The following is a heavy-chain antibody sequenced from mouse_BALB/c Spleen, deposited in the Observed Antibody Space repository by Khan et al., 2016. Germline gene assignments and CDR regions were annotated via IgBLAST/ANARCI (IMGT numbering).Heavy chain of an antibody. CDR1: GYSITSDYA. Sequence: EVQLQESGPGLVKPSQSLSLTCTVTGYSITSDYAWNWIRQFPGNKLEWMGYISYGGSTSYNPSLKSRISIPRDTSKNQFFLQLHSVTTEDTATYYGARSGPFYFDYVGQGTTLTVSS. J-gene: IGHJ2*01. D-gene: IGHD4-1*01. V-gene: IGHV3-2*02. CDR3: ARSGPFYFDY. CDR2: ISYGGST.